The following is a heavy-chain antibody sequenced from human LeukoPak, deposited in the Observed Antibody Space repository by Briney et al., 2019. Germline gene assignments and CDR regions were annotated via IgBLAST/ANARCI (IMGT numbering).Heavy chain of an antibody. J-gene: IGHJ4*02. CDR3: ARQNVGHYFHY. CDR2: IYYSGST. Sequence: SETLSLTCTVSSDSISSSYWSWIRQPPGKGLEWIGYIYYSGSTNYNPSLKSRVAISVDTSKNQLSLRLSSVTAADTAVYYCARQNVGHYFHYWGQGTLVTVSS. D-gene: IGHD1-1*01. CDR1: SDSISSSY. V-gene: IGHV4-59*08.